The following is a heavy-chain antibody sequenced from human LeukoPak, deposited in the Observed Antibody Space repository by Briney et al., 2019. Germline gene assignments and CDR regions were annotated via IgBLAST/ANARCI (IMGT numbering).Heavy chain of an antibody. CDR1: GFTFGSYA. CDR3: TKNHRIAVAARDAFDL. Sequence: GGSLRLSCAASGFTFGSYAMSWVRQAPGKGLEWVSSISGAAINTHYADSVRGRFSISRDSSKSTLYLHMNNLRADDTALYYCTKNHRIAVAARDAFDLWGQGTVVTVSS. J-gene: IGHJ3*01. V-gene: IGHV3-23*01. D-gene: IGHD6-19*01. CDR2: ISGAAINT.